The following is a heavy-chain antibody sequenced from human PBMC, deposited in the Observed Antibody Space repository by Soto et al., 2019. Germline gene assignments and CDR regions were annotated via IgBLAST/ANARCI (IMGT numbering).Heavy chain of an antibody. CDR2: IIPIFGTT. D-gene: IGHD3-3*01. CDR3: ARVFPDGWVEPGVVRGYLDT. CDR1: ADSFSSYG. V-gene: IGHV1-69*01. J-gene: IGHJ4*02. Sequence: QVQLVQSGAEVKEPGSAVKVSCKAPADSFSSYGISWVRQAPGQGLEWMGGIIPIFGTTNYAEKFQGRVTITADESTHTAYMELSSLRSEDTALYYCARVFPDGWVEPGVVRGYLDTWGRGTLVTVSS.